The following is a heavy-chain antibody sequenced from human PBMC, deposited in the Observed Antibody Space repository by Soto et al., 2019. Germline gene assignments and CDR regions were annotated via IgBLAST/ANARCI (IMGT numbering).Heavy chain of an antibody. J-gene: IGHJ4*02. Sequence: SETLSLTCTVSGCSISSYYWSGIRKPPGKGLEWIGYIYYSGSTNYNPSLKSRVTISVDTSKNQFSLKLSSVTAADTAVYYCARAPRGNYGYPSYFDYWGQGTLVTVS. V-gene: IGHV4-59*01. D-gene: IGHD3-10*01. CDR2: IYYSGST. CDR1: GCSISSYY. CDR3: ARAPRGNYGYPSYFDY.